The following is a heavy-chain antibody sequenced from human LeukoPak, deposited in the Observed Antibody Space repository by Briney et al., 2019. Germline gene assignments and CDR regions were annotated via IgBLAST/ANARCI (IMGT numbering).Heavy chain of an antibody. CDR2: ILYGGNT. CDR1: GGSISTSIYY. Sequence: PSETLSLTCTVSGGSISTSIYYWGWIRQPPGKGLEWIGSILYGGNTYYNPSLESRLTISVDTSQNQFSLRLHSVTAADTAVYYCARMPYIAAAVDYFDYWGQGTLVTVSS. D-gene: IGHD6-13*01. V-gene: IGHV4-39*01. J-gene: IGHJ4*02. CDR3: ARMPYIAAAVDYFDY.